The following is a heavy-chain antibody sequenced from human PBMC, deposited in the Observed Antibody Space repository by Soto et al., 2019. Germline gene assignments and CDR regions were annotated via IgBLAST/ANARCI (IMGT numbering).Heavy chain of an antibody. CDR3: ARSWRPLARYYYGMDV. CDR2: IWYDGSNK. Sequence: GGSLRLSCAASGFTFSSYGMHWVRQAPGKGLEWVAVIWYDGSNKYYADSVKGRFTISRDNSKNTLYLQMNSLRAEDTAVYYCARSWRPLARYYYGMDVWGQGTTVTVSS. D-gene: IGHD1-1*01. J-gene: IGHJ6*02. V-gene: IGHV3-33*01. CDR1: GFTFSSYG.